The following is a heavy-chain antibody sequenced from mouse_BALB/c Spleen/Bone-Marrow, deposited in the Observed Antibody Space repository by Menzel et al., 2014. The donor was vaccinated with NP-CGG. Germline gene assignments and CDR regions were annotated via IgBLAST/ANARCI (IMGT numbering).Heavy chain of an antibody. Sequence: VQLQQSGAELVKPGASVKLSCTSSGFNIRDTYIHWVKQRPEQGLEWIGKIDPAKDNTEYDPKFQGKATITADTPSNTAYLHRSSVTSEDTAVYYCARGVRQLGLPYWGQGTLVTVST. CDR2: IDPAKDNT. V-gene: IGHV14-3*02. CDR1: GFNIRDTY. D-gene: IGHD3-2*01. J-gene: IGHJ3*01. CDR3: ARGVRQLGLPY.